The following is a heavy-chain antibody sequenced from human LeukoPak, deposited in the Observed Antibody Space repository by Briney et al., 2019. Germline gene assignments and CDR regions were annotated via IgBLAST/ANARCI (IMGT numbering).Heavy chain of an antibody. V-gene: IGHV3-66*01. Sequence: GGSLRLSCAASGFTVSSNYMSWVRQAPGKGLEWVSVIYSGGSTYYADSVKGRFTISRDNSKNTLYLQMNSLRAEDTAVYYCARDYVGSTYYYYGMDVWGQGTTVTVSS. CDR1: GFTVSSNY. CDR3: ARDYVGSTYYYYGMDV. CDR2: IYSGGST. D-gene: IGHD1-1*01. J-gene: IGHJ6*02.